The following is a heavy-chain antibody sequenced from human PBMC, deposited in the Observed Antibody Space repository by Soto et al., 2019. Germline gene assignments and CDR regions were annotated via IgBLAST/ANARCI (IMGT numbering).Heavy chain of an antibody. CDR1: GFTFYDYA. CDR2: ISWNSGSI. J-gene: IGHJ6*02. Sequence: DVQLAESGGGLVQPGRSLRLSCAASGFTFYDYAMHWVRQAPGEGLEWVSGISWNSGSIGYADSVNGRFTISRDNVRTALYMQMNRLRVEDTALYYCAKDIAPMVFAPRGGMDVWGQGTTVTVSS. CDR3: AKDIAPMVFAPRGGMDV. D-gene: IGHD2-8*01. V-gene: IGHV3-9*01.